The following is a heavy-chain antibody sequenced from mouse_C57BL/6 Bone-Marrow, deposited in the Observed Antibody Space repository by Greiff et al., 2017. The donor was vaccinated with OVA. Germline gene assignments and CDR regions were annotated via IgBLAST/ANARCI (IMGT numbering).Heavy chain of an antibody. V-gene: IGHV1-55*01. Sequence: QVQLKQPGAELVKPGASVKMSCKASGYTFTSYWITWVKQRPGQGLEWIGDIYPGSGSTNYNEKFKSKATLTVDTSSSTAYMQLSSLTSEDSAVYYCARSGYGSSYLAWFAYWDQGTLVTVSA. CDR1: GYTFTSYW. CDR3: ARSGYGSSYLAWFAY. CDR2: IYPGSGST. J-gene: IGHJ3*01. D-gene: IGHD1-1*01.